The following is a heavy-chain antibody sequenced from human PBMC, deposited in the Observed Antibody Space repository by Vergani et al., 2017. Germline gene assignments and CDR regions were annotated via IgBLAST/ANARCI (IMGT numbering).Heavy chain of an antibody. D-gene: IGHD3-10*01. CDR2: ISSSSSYI. CDR3: ARDYYGSGSPDFYYYYGMDV. Sequence: EVQLVESGGGLVQPGRSLRLSCAASGFTFDDYAMHWVRQAPGKGLEWVSSISSSSSYIYYADSVKGRFTISRDNAKNSLYLQMNSLRAEDTAVYYCARDYYGSGSPDFYYYYGMDVWGQGTTVTVSS. CDR1: GFTFDDYA. V-gene: IGHV3-21*01. J-gene: IGHJ6*02.